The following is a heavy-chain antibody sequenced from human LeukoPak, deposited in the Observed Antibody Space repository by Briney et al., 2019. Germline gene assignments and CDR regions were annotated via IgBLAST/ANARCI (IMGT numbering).Heavy chain of an antibody. J-gene: IGHJ5*02. V-gene: IGHV3-21*01. CDR3: ARDFALNSSGPS. Sequence: PGGSLRLSCAASGFTFSSYSMNWVRQAPGKGLEWVSSISSSSSYIYYADSVKGRFTISRDNAKNSLYLQMNSLRAEDTAVYYCARDFALNSSGPSWGQGTLVTVSS. CDR1: GFTFSSYS. CDR2: ISSSSSYI. D-gene: IGHD6-19*01.